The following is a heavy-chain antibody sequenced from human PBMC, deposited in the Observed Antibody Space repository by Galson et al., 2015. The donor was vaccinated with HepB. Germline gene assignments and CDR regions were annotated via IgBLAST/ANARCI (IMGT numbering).Heavy chain of an antibody. J-gene: IGHJ4*02. V-gene: IGHV3-48*01. CDR1: GFTFSSYV. Sequence: SLRLSCAASGFTFSSYVMNWVRQAPGKGLEWVSTISSSGTVYYADSVKGRFTISRDNAKNSLFLQMNSLRAEDTAVYYCARRFDSWGQGTLVTVSS. CDR2: ISSSGTV. CDR3: ARRFDS.